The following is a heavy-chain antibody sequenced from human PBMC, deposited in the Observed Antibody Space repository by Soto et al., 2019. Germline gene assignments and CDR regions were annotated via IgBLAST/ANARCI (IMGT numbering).Heavy chain of an antibody. D-gene: IGHD1-1*01. CDR2: IHPSGGST. CDR1: GYTFASYY. CDR3: ARDPGRTGTTDNYYYGMDV. Sequence: GPSVKVSCKASGYTFASYYMHWVRQAPGQGLEWMGIIHPSGGSTSYAQKFQGRVTMTRDTSTSTVYMELSSLRSEDTAVYYCARDPGRTGTTDNYYYGMDVWGQGTTVTVSS. V-gene: IGHV1-46*01. J-gene: IGHJ6*02.